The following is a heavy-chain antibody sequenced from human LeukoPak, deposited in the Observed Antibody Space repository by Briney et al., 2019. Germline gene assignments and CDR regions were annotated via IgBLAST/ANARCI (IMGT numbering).Heavy chain of an antibody. J-gene: IGHJ4*02. CDR1: GFTVSYYA. Sequence: GGSLRLSCTTSGFTVSYYALTWVRQAPGKGLEWVGFIRSKAYRGTAEYAASVKGRFTISRDDSKSIAYLQMNSLKTEDTAVYFCSRGGIDCSGDSCYSVSLDQWGQEALVTVSS. D-gene: IGHD2-15*01. CDR3: SRGGIDCSGDSCYSVSLDQ. CDR2: IRSKAYRGTA. V-gene: IGHV3-49*04.